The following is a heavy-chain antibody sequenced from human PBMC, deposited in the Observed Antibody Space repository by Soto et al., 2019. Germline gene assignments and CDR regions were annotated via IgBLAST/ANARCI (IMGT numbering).Heavy chain of an antibody. Sequence: PSETLSLTCIVSGGPVSSSNWWSWVRQPPGKGLEWIGEIYHSGSTTYNPSLKSRATISVDKSENQFSLRLKSVTAADTAVYYCASVGSDYDNSGYYLPWGQGTLVTVSS. D-gene: IGHD3-22*01. CDR2: IYHSGST. J-gene: IGHJ5*02. V-gene: IGHV4-4*02. CDR3: ASVGSDYDNSGYYLP. CDR1: GGPVSSSNW.